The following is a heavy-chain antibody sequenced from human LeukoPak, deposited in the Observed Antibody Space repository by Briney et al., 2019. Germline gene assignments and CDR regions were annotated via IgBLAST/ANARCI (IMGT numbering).Heavy chain of an antibody. V-gene: IGHV3-21*06. Sequence: GGSLRLSCAASGFTFSSYSMNWVRQAPGKGLEWVSSISSSSSYIYYADSVKGRFTISRDNAKNSLYLQMNSLRAEDTAVYYCARVGGTDYYYYYHMDVWGKGTTVSVSS. CDR3: ARVGGTDYYYYYHMDV. CDR1: GFTFSSYS. CDR2: ISSSSSYI. D-gene: IGHD1-26*01. J-gene: IGHJ6*03.